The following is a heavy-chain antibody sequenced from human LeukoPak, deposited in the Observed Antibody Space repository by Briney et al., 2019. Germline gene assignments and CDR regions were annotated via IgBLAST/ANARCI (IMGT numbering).Heavy chain of an antibody. Sequence: SQTLSLTCALSGDSVSSNSAAWNWIRQSPSRGLEWLGRTYYRSKWYNDYAVSVKSRITINPDTSKNQFSLQLNSVTPEDTAVYYCARGRITMVRGVIDGMDVWGQGTTVTVSS. J-gene: IGHJ6*02. CDR1: GDSVSSNSAA. D-gene: IGHD3-10*01. V-gene: IGHV6-1*01. CDR3: ARGRITMVRGVIDGMDV. CDR2: TYYRSKWYN.